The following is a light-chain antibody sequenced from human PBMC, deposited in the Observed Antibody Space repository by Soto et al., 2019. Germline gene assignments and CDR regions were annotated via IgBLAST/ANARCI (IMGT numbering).Light chain of an antibody. J-gene: IGKJ5*01. CDR3: QQYTSSLIT. CDR1: QTISSNY. Sequence: EIVMTQSPATLSVSPGEIATLSCRASQTISSNYLAWYQQKPGQAPRLLIYGASGRATGIPDRFSGSGSGTDFTLTISRLEPEDFAVYYCQQYTSSLITLGQGTRLE. CDR2: GAS. V-gene: IGKV3-20*01.